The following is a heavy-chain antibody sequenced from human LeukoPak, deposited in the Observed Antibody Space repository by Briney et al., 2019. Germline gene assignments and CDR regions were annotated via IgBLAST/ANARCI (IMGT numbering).Heavy chain of an antibody. D-gene: IGHD3-22*01. V-gene: IGHV1-69*04. J-gene: IGHJ4*02. CDR3: ARAEGSSGTFDY. CDR1: GGTFSSYA. Sequence: SVKVSCKASGGTFSSYAISWVRQAPGQGLEWMGRIIPIFGIANYAQKFQGRVTITADKSTSTAYMELSSLRSEDTAVYYCARAEGSSGTFDYWGQGTLVTVSP. CDR2: IIPIFGIA.